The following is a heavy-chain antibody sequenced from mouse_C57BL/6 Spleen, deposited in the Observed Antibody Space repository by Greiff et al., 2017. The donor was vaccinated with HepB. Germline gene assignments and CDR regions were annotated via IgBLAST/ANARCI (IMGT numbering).Heavy chain of an antibody. CDR1: GYTFTSYW. J-gene: IGHJ4*01. CDR2: IYPGNSDT. CDR3: TTGYGSSPSYAMDY. Sequence: EVQLQQSGTVLARPGASVKMSCKTSGYTFTSYWMHWVKQRPGQGLEWIGAIYPGNSDTSYNQKFKGKAKLTAVTSASTAYMELSSLTNEDSAVYYCTTGYGSSPSYAMDYWGQGTSVTVSS. D-gene: IGHD1-1*01. V-gene: IGHV1-5*01.